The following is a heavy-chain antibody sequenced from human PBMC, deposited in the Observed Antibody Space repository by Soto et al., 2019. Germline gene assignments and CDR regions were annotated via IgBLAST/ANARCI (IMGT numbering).Heavy chain of an antibody. V-gene: IGHV3-53*02. Sequence: EVRLVETGGDLIQPGGSLRLSCAASGFSVSNKYMNRVRQAPGKGLEWVSVIYSGGGTYYAESVKGRFTISRDNSKNTLYLQMNTLRPEDTAVYYCAREGGSYGPFDCWGQGTLVTVSS. CDR2: IYSGGGT. J-gene: IGHJ4*02. CDR3: AREGGSYGPFDC. D-gene: IGHD3-10*01. CDR1: GFSVSNKY.